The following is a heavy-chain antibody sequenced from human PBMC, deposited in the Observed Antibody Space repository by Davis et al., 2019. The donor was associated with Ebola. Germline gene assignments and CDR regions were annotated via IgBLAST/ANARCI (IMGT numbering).Heavy chain of an antibody. D-gene: IGHD4-11*01. V-gene: IGHV1-8*01. CDR3: ARELLDYSKNKLYYYYGMDV. CDR2: MNPNSENT. Sequence: AASVKVSCKASGYTFTTYDIHWVRQATGQGLEWMGWMNPNSENTGYAQKFQGRVTITADESTSTAYMELSSLRSEDSAVFYCARELLDYSKNKLYYYYGMDVWGQGTTVTVSS. J-gene: IGHJ6*02. CDR1: GYTFTTYD.